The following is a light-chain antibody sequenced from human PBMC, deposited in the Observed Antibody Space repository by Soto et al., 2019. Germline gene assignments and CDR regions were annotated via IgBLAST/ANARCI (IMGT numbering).Light chain of an antibody. V-gene: IGKV1-39*01. CDR2: SAS. CDR1: QSISNY. Sequence: DIQLTQSPSSLSASVGDRVTITCRASQSISNYLNWYQKKPGKAPKLLIYSASSLHSGVPSRFSGSGSGTDFSLTISSLQPEDYATDHGQQSYSTAPFTFGPWTKLEIK. J-gene: IGKJ3*01. CDR3: QQSYSTAPFT.